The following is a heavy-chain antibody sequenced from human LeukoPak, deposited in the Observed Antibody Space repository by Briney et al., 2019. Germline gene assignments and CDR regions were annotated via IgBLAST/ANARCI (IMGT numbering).Heavy chain of an antibody. J-gene: IGHJ4*02. CDR1: DDSIRSSSSY. CDR3: ARNDANMVTVDY. V-gene: IGHV4-39*02. CDR2: IYYGANT. Sequence: PSETLSLTCSVSDDSIRSSSSYWGWIRQPPGKGPEWIGSIYYGANTYRNPSLKSRVTISMDTSKNHFSLSLSSVTAADTAVYYCARNDANMVTVDYWGQGTLVTVSS. D-gene: IGHD2-21*02.